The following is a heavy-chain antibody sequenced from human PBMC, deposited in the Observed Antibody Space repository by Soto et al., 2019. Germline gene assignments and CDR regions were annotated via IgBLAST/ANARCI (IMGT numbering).Heavy chain of an antibody. D-gene: IGHD2-8*02. CDR2: IGPYKGGT. Sequence: QIQLVQSGPEVKKPGASVRLSCKASGYSFVSHGISWVRQAPGQGLEWMAWIGPYKGGTKYAQRLPGRVTVTTDTHTSSVYMELRNLGPVDAAVYDGAGDGQHWWEYATGGCDYWGEGTLVAASS. V-gene: IGHV1-18*04. CDR3: AGDGQHWWEYATGGCDY. J-gene: IGHJ4*02. CDR1: GYSFVSHG.